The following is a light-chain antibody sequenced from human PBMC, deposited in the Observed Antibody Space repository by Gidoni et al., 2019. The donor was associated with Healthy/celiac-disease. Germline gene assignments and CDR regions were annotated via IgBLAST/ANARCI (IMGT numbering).Light chain of an antibody. J-gene: IGKJ4*01. V-gene: IGKV3-11*01. CDR1: QSVSSY. Sequence: EIVLTQSPATLSFSPGERATLSCRASQSVSSYLAWYQQKPGQAPRLLIYDASNRATGIPARFSGSGSGTDFTLTISSLEPEDFAVYYCQQRSNLLTFXGXTKVEIK. CDR2: DAS. CDR3: QQRSNLLT.